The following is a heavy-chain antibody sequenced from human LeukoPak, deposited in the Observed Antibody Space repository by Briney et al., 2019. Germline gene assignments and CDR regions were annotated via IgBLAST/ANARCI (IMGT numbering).Heavy chain of an antibody. CDR2: ISSSSSYI. J-gene: IGHJ6*03. D-gene: IGHD3-10*01. Sequence: GGSLRLSCAASGFTFSSYSMNWVRQAPGKGLEWVSSISSSSSYIYYADSVKGRFTISRDNAKNSLYLQMNSLRAEDTAVYYCARDRVVRGVIYYYYMDVWGKGTTVTISS. V-gene: IGHV3-21*01. CDR3: ARDRVVRGVIYYYYMDV. CDR1: GFTFSSYS.